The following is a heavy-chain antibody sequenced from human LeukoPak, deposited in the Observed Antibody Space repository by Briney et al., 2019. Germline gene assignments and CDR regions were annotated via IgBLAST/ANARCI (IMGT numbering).Heavy chain of an antibody. V-gene: IGHV3-21*01. CDR1: GFTFSSSS. J-gene: IGHJ4*02. CDR3: ARVYGDY. D-gene: IGHD3-10*01. CDR2: ISGESKYI. Sequence: PGGSLRLPCAAAGFTFSSSSMTWVRQTPGKGLEWVSSISGESKYIYYADSVTGRFTISRDNAKNSLYLQMNSLRAEDTAVYYCARVYGDYWGQGTLVTVSS.